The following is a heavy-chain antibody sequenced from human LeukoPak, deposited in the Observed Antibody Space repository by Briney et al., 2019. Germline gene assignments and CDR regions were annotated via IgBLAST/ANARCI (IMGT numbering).Heavy chain of an antibody. D-gene: IGHD3-22*01. J-gene: IGHJ6*02. CDR1: GGSISSYY. Sequence: PSETLSLTCTVSGGSISSYYWSWIRQPPGKGLEWIGYIYYSGSTNYNPSLKSRVTISVDTSKNQFSLKLSSVTAADTAVYYCARGRHYYDSSGYYHYYGMDVWGQGTTVTVSS. CDR3: ARGRHYYDSSGYYHYYGMDV. V-gene: IGHV4-59*12. CDR2: IYYSGST.